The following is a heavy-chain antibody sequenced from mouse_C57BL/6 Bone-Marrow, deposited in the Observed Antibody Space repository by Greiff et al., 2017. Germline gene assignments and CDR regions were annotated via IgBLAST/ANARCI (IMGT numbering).Heavy chain of an antibody. D-gene: IGHD3-1*01. CDR2: INPSSGYT. Sequence: VQLQQSGAELAKPGASVKLSCKASGYTFTSYWMHWVKQRPGQGLEWIGYINPSSGYTKYNQKFKDKATLTADKSSSTAYMQLSSLTYADAAVYYCARWAWGYYAMDYWGQETSVTVSS. CDR1: GYTFTSYW. J-gene: IGHJ4*01. V-gene: IGHV1-7*01. CDR3: ARWAWGYYAMDY.